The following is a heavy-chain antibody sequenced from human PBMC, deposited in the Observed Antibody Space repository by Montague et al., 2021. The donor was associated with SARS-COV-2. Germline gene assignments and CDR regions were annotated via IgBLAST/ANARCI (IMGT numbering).Heavy chain of an antibody. D-gene: IGHD3-10*01. CDR3: ARMAMVRGVPLDY. Sequence: PALVKPTQTLTLTCTFSGFSLSTSGMCVSWIRQPPGKALEWLARIDWDDDKYYSTSLKTRLTISKDTSNNQVVLTMTNMDPVDTATYYCARMAMVRGVPLDYWGQGTLVTVSS. CDR2: IDWDDDK. CDR1: GFSLSTSGMC. J-gene: IGHJ4*02. V-gene: IGHV2-70*11.